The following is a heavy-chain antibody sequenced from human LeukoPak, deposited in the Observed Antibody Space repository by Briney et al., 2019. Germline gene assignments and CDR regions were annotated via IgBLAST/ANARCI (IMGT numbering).Heavy chain of an antibody. J-gene: IGHJ5*02. CDR1: GFTFSSYG. D-gene: IGHD2-2*01. V-gene: IGHV3-30*02. CDR2: IRYDGSNK. Sequence: QPGGSLRLSCAASGFTFSSYGMHWARQAPGKGLEWVAFIRYDGSNKYYADSVKGRFIIARDNSKNTLYLQMSSLRAEDTAVYYCAKRLWTSNTCHDCWFDPWGQGTLVTVSS. CDR3: AKRLWTSNTCHDCWFDP.